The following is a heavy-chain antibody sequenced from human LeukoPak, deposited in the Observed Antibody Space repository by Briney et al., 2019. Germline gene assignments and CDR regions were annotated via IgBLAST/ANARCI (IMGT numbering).Heavy chain of an antibody. V-gene: IGHV1-69*04. Sequence: ASVKVSCKASGGTFSSYAISWVRQAPGQGLEWMGRIIPILGIANYAQKFQGRVTTTADKSTSTAYMELSSLRSEDTAVYYCARRHCSGGSCYSPWVYGMDVWGQGTTVTVSS. CDR3: ARRHCSGGSCYSPWVYGMDV. CDR1: GGTFSSYA. J-gene: IGHJ6*02. CDR2: IIPILGIA. D-gene: IGHD2-15*01.